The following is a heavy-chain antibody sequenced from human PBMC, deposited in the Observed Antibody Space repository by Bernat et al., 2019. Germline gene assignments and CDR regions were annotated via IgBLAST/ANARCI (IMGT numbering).Heavy chain of an antibody. J-gene: IGHJ4*02. CDR2: IIPILGIA. CDR1: GGTFSSYA. CDR3: ATYRYYYDSSGFGY. Sequence: QVQLVQSGAEVKKPGSSVKVSCKASGGTFSSYAISWVRQAPGQGLEWMGRIIPILGIANYAQKFQGRVTITADKSTSTAYMELSSLRSEDTAVYYCATYRYYYDSSGFGYWGQGTLVTVSS. D-gene: IGHD3-22*01. V-gene: IGHV1-69*04.